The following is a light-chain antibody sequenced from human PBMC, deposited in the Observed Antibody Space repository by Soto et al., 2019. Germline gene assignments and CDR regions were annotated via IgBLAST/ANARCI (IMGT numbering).Light chain of an antibody. CDR3: QQYNDYIT. V-gene: IGKV1-5*01. CDR1: QSISTW. Sequence: DTQMTPSASTLSASLGDRVTITCRASQSISTWLAWYQQQPGKAPKPLLYAASTSENGVPTRFSGTASETESTLTVSSLKPDDSATYYCQQYNDYITFGQGTRLEIK. CDR2: AAS. J-gene: IGKJ5*01.